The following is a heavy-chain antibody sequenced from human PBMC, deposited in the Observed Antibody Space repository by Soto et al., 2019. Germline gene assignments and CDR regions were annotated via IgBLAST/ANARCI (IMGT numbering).Heavy chain of an antibody. CDR2: IIPLFRTP. Sequence: QVQLVQSGAEVKQPGSSVKVSCQASGVTFSSFAISWVRQAPGQGREWMGGIIPLFRTPNYAQNCQGRVTITADESTSSVYMELSRLRSADTSVYYCARSTGSGFRPGTHRFNWFDPWGQGTLVTVSS. CDR3: ARSTGSGFRPGTHRFNWFDP. D-gene: IGHD5-12*01. J-gene: IGHJ5*02. V-gene: IGHV1-69*01. CDR1: GVTFSSFA.